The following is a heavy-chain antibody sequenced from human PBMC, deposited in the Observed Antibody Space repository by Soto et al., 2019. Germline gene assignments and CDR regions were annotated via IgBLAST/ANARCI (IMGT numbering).Heavy chain of an antibody. D-gene: IGHD6-13*01. J-gene: IGHJ6*02. CDR1: GFTFGDYA. V-gene: IGHV3-49*04. Sequence: PGGSLRLSCTASGFTFGDYAMSWVRQAPGKGLEWVGFIRRKAYCGTTEYAASVKGRFTISRDDSKSIAYLQMNSLKTEDTAVYFCTRVGGAEAGPYYYYYGMDVWGQGTTVTVSS. CDR2: IRRKAYCGTT. CDR3: TRVGGAEAGPYYYYYGMDV.